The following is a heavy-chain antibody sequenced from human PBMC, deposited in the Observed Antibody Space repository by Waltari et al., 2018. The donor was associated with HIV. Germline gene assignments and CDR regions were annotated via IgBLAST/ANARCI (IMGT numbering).Heavy chain of an antibody. CDR2: IIPIFVTS. Sequence: QVQLVQSGAEVKKPGSSVKVSCKASGGTFSSYAISWVRQAPGQGLEWLGGIIPIFVTSSYAQNFQGRVTITADESMSTAYMELSSLRSEDTAVYYCSRMNEVAVAGTGFDAFDIWGQGTKVTVSS. V-gene: IGHV1-69*01. J-gene: IGHJ3*02. CDR1: GGTFSSYA. D-gene: IGHD6-19*01. CDR3: SRMNEVAVAGTGFDAFDI.